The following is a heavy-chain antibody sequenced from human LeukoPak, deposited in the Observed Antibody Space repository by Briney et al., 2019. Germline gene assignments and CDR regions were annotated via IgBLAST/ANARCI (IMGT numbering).Heavy chain of an antibody. J-gene: IGHJ5*02. V-gene: IGHV3-30-3*01. D-gene: IGHD2/OR15-2a*01. CDR1: GSTFSSYA. Sequence: GGSLRLSCAASGSTFSSYAMHWVRQAPGKGLEWVAVISYDGSNKYYADSVKGRFTISRDNSKNTLYLQMNSLRAEDTAVYYCAREVLTPGWFDPWGQGTLVTVSS. CDR3: AREVLTPGWFDP. CDR2: ISYDGSNK.